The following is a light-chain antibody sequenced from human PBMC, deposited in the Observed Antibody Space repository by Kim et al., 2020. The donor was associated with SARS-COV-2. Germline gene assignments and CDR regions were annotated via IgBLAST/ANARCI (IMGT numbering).Light chain of an antibody. CDR2: RND. J-gene: IGLJ1*01. CDR1: GANIVGNY. Sequence: GQRVTISCSGDGANIVGNYVYWYRQVPRTAPQPLIYRNDQRPSGVPDRISASKSGASASLAFSGLRSEDEADYYCAAWDDSLSSYVFGPGTKVTVL. V-gene: IGLV1-47*01. CDR3: AAWDDSLSSYV.